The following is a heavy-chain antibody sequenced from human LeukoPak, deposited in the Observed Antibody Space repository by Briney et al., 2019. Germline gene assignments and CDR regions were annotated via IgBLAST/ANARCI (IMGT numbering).Heavy chain of an antibody. D-gene: IGHD4-17*01. CDR3: ASRSSPQVYGDYVFDY. CDR1: GFTFSSYA. Sequence: GGSLRLSCAASGFTFSSYAMSWVRQAPGKGLEWVSYISSGSSTISYADSVKGRFTISRDNAKNSLYLQMNSLRDEDTAVYYCASRSSPQVYGDYVFDYWGQGTLVTVSS. V-gene: IGHV3-48*02. CDR2: ISSGSSTI. J-gene: IGHJ4*02.